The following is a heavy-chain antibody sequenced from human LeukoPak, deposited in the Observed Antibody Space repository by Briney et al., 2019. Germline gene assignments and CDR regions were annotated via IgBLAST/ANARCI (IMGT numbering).Heavy chain of an antibody. V-gene: IGHV3-30-3*02. J-gene: IGHJ4*02. CDR3: AKEYTPSSPLGELDS. CDR2: IRHDETNS. D-gene: IGHD6-6*01. CDR1: GFNLNSYA. Sequence: GGSLRLSCAVSGFNLNSYAMHGVRQAPGKGLEWVAVIRHDETNSFYAGSVQGRFTISRDTSKKLLYLQMNSLRVEDTAVYYCAKEYTPSSPLGELDSWGQGTLVTVSS.